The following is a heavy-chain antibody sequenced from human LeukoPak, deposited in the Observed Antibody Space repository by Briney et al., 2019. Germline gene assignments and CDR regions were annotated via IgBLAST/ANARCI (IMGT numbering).Heavy chain of an antibody. Sequence: GGSLRLSCAASGFTFSDYYMSWIRQAPGKGLEWVSYISSSGSTIYYADSVEGRFTISRDNAKNSLYLQMNSLRAEDTAVYYCARGPMDMYYYDSSGPRYWGQGTLVTVSS. CDR3: ARGPMDMYYYDSSGPRY. J-gene: IGHJ4*02. D-gene: IGHD3-22*01. CDR1: GFTFSDYY. CDR2: ISSSGSTI. V-gene: IGHV3-11*01.